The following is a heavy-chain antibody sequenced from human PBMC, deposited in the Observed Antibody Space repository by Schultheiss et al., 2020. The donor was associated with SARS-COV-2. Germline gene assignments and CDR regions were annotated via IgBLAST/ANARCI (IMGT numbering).Heavy chain of an antibody. V-gene: IGHV3-23*01. CDR2: ISGSGGST. CDR1: GFTFSSYA. J-gene: IGHJ4*02. CDR3: AKVIQDIVVVPAAIPPDSSGYLAY. D-gene: IGHD2-2*02. Sequence: GESLKISCAASGFTFSSYAMSWVRQAPGKGLEWVSAISGSGGSTYYADSVKGRFTISRDNSKNTLYLQMNSLRAEDTAVYYCAKVIQDIVVVPAAIPPDSSGYLAYWGQGTLVTGSS.